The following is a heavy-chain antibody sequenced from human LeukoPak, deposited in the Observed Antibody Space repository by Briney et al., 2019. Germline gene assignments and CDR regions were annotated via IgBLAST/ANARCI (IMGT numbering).Heavy chain of an antibody. CDR2: IYSDGTT. Sequence: GGSLRLSCAASGFTVSSNYMSWVCQPPGRGLEWFSIIYSDGTTYYADSVRGRFTISRDNSQNTLYLQMKSLRGEDTAVYYCARTWVMDRAPGSFDYWGQGTLVTVSS. D-gene: IGHD2-8*01. CDR1: GFTVSSNY. V-gene: IGHV3-53*01. CDR3: ARTWVMDRAPGSFDY. J-gene: IGHJ4*02.